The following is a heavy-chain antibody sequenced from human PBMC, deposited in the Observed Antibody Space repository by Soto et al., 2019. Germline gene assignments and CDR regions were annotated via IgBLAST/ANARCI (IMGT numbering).Heavy chain of an antibody. CDR1: GGTFSSYA. V-gene: IGHV1-69*06. Sequence: QVQLVQSGAEVKKPGSSVKVSCKASGGTFSSYAISWVRKAPGQGLEGMGGITPIFGTANYAQKFQGRVTITADKSTSTAYMELSSLRSEDTAVYYCARDLEDYYDSSGYYRPDAFDIWGQGTMVTVSS. J-gene: IGHJ3*02. CDR2: ITPIFGTA. D-gene: IGHD3-22*01. CDR3: ARDLEDYYDSSGYYRPDAFDI.